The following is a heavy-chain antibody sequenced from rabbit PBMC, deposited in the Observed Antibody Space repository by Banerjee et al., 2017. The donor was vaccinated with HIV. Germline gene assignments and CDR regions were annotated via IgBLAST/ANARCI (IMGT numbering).Heavy chain of an antibody. CDR3: ARISGWGGDL. Sequence: QEQLVESGGGLVQPGASLTLTCTASGFSFSSSYDMCWVRQAPGKGLEWIACIYTGDGSAYYASWATGRFTISKTSSTTVTLQMTSLTAADTATYFCARISGWGGDLWGPGTLVTVS. V-gene: IGHV1S45*01. D-gene: IGHD4-1*01. CDR2: IYTGDGSA. J-gene: IGHJ6*01. CDR1: GFSFSSSYD.